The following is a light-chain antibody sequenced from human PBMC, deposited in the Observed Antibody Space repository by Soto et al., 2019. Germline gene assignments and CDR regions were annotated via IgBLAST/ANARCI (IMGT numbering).Light chain of an antibody. Sequence: EIVMTQSPATLSVFPGERATLSCRASQSVSSNLAWYQQNTGQAPRLLIYGSFTRANCIPARISGSWSGTEFTLIISSLQSEDFAVYYCQQYNNWPSRTFGQGTKLEIK. J-gene: IGKJ2*01. CDR2: GSF. CDR1: QSVSSN. CDR3: QQYNNWPSRT. V-gene: IGKV3-15*01.